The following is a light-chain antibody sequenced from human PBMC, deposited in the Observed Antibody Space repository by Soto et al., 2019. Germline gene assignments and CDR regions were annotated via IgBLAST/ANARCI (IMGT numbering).Light chain of an antibody. CDR2: GAS. Sequence: DTVLTQSPGTLSLSPGERATLPCRASQSVTSTYLAWYQHRPGQAPRLLIYGASTRATGIPDRFSGSGSGTDFTLTISRLEPEDFAVYYCQQYAYPPWTFGHGTKVDIK. J-gene: IGKJ1*01. V-gene: IGKV3-20*01. CDR1: QSVTSTY. CDR3: QQYAYPPWT.